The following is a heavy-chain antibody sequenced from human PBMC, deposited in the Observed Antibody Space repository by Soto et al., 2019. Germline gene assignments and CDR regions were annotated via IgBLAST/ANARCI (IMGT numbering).Heavy chain of an antibody. CDR1: GFTVSSNY. Sequence: GGSLRLSCAASGFTVSSNYMSWVRQAPGKGLEWVSVNYSGGSTYYADSVKGRFTISRDNSKNTLYLQMNSLRAEDTAVYYCARDSPDYGGSLGYYYYYYGMDVWGQGTTVTVS. V-gene: IGHV3-66*01. CDR3: ARDSPDYGGSLGYYYYYYGMDV. D-gene: IGHD4-17*01. CDR2: NYSGGST. J-gene: IGHJ6*02.